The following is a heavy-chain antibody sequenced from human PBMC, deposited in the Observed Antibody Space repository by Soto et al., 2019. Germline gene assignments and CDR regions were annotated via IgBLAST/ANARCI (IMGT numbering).Heavy chain of an antibody. J-gene: IGHJ6*02. CDR2: MNPNSGNT. D-gene: IGHD6-13*01. Sequence: GASVKVSCKASGYTFTSYDINWVRQATGQGLEWMGWMNPNSGNTGYAQKFQGRVTMTRNTSISTAYTELSSLRSEDTAVYYCARGRKQLAFYYYYGMDVWGQGTTVTVSS. V-gene: IGHV1-8*01. CDR3: ARGRKQLAFYYYYGMDV. CDR1: GYTFTSYD.